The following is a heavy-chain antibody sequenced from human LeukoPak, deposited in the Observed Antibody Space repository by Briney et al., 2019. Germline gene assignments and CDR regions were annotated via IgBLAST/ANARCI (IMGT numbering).Heavy chain of an antibody. CDR2: IYDSGST. Sequence: SETLSLTCTVSGGSVSSGSYYWSWVRQPPGKGLEWIGYIYDSGSTNYNPSLKSRVTISVDTSKNQFSLKLSSVTAADTAVYYCARDPSGYFNYWGQGTLVTVSS. CDR3: ARDPSGYFNY. V-gene: IGHV4-61*01. J-gene: IGHJ4*02. CDR1: GGSVSSGSYY. D-gene: IGHD3-22*01.